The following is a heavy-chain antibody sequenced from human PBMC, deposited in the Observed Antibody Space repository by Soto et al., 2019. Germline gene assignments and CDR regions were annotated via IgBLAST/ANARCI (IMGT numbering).Heavy chain of an antibody. CDR2: INHIGSA. CDR3: ARSGFWTGYFGY. V-gene: IGHV4-34*01. CDR1: GGSFSGYY. D-gene: IGHD3-3*01. Sequence: PSETLSLTCAVHGGSFSGYYWAWIRQPPGKGLEWIGEINHIGSAKYSPSLESRLTISIDTSKSQFSLKLNSVTAADTGVYYCARSGFWTGYFGYWGQGGLVTVSS. J-gene: IGHJ4*02.